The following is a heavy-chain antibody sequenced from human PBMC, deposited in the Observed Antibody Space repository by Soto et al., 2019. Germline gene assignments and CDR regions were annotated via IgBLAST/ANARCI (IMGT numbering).Heavy chain of an antibody. V-gene: IGHV3-15*07. CDR3: TTGAAAGHDYYYYYGMDV. Sequence: GGSLRLSCAASGFTFSNAWMNWVRQAPGKGLEWVGRIKSKTDGGTTDYAAPVKGRFTISRDDSKNTLYLQMNSLKTEDTAVYYCTTGAAAGHDYYYYYGMDVWGQGTTVTVSS. CDR2: IKSKTDGGTT. J-gene: IGHJ6*02. CDR1: GFTFSNAW. D-gene: IGHD6-13*01.